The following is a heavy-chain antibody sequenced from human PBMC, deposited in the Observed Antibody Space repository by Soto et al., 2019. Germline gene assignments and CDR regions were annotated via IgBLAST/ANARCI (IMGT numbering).Heavy chain of an antibody. V-gene: IGHV4-4*02. CDR1: GGSIRSSSW. CDR3: ARDLMGSDGTTFGSFDY. CDR2: IYHSGST. Sequence: QVQLQESGPGLVKPSGTLSLTCAVSGGSIRSSSWWSWVRQPPGKGLEWLGEIYHSGSTNYNPSLKIRVTISVDKSMNQFSLRLDPVTAADTAVYYCARDLMGSDGTTFGSFDYWGRGTLVTVSS. J-gene: IGHJ4*02. D-gene: IGHD3-10*02.